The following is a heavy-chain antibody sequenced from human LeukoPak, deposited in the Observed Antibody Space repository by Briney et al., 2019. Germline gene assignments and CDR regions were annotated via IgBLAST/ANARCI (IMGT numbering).Heavy chain of an antibody. CDR3: ARFAPLGGVIVPHDS. D-gene: IGHD3-16*02. CDR1: GFTVTSSY. V-gene: IGHV3-66*01. CDR2: FYGTGTT. Sequence: GGSLRLSCAASGFTVTSSYMTWVRQAPGKGLEWVSLFYGTGTTYYADSVKGGFTISRDNSKNTLYLQMNSLRAEDTAVYYCARFAPLGGVIVPHDSWGQGTLVTVSS. J-gene: IGHJ4*02.